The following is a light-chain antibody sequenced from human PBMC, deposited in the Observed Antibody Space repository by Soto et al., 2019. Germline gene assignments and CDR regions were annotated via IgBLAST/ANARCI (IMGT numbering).Light chain of an antibody. V-gene: IGLV2-14*01. CDR2: EVS. Sequence: QSALTQPASVSGSPGQSITLSCTGTSSDVGGYNYVSWYQQHPGTSPKLMIYEVSNRPSGVYNRFSGSKSGNTASLIISGLQAEDEGDYYCSSYTARSTWVFGGGTKLTVL. J-gene: IGLJ3*02. CDR1: SSDVGGYNY. CDR3: SSYTARSTWV.